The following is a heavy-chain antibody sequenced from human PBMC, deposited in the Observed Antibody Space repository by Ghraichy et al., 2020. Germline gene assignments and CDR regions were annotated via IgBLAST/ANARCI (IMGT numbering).Heavy chain of an antibody. V-gene: IGHV4-39*01. CDR1: GGSISSSSYY. D-gene: IGHD6-13*01. J-gene: IGHJ5*02. CDR2: IYYSGST. CDR3: ARRRSSSWYGDWFDP. Sequence: SETLSLTCTVSGGSISSSSYYWGWIRQPPGKGLEWIGSIYYSGSTYYNPSLKSRVTISVDTSKNQFSLKLSSVTAADTAVYYCARRRSSSWYGDWFDPWGQGTLVTVSS.